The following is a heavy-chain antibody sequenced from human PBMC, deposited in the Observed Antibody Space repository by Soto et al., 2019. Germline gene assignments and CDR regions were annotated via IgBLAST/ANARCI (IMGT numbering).Heavy chain of an antibody. D-gene: IGHD1-7*01. V-gene: IGHV3-30-3*01. CDR2: ISYDGSNK. Sequence: LRLSCAASGFTFSSYAMHWVRQAPGKGLEWVAVISYDGSNKYYADSVKGRFTISRDNSKNTLYLQMNSLRAEDTAVYYCARGITGTTSWFDPWGQGTLVTVSS. J-gene: IGHJ5*02. CDR3: ARGITGTTSWFDP. CDR1: GFTFSSYA.